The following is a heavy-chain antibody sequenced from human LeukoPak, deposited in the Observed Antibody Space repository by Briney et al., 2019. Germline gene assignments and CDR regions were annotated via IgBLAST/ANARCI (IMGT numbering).Heavy chain of an antibody. CDR2: INPSGGST. CDR1: GYTFTSYY. J-gene: IGHJ6*03. V-gene: IGHV1-46*01. Sequence: ASVKVSCKASGYTFTSYYMHWVRQAPGQGLEWMGIINPSGGSTSYAQKFQGRVTMTRDMSTSTVYMELSSLRSEDTAVYYCALSSGIRNYYYYYMDVWGKGTTVTVSS. CDR3: ALSSGIRNYYYYYMDV. D-gene: IGHD3-10*01.